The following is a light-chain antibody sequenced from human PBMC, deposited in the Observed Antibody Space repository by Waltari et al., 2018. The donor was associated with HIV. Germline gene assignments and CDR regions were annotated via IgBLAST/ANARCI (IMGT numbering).Light chain of an antibody. CDR3: QQRINVTPTVS. CDR1: QSVSGY. V-gene: IGKV3-11*01. CDR2: DAS. Sequence: EIVLTQSPVTLSLSPGERATLSCRASQSVSGYLAWYQQRPGQAPRLLIHDASHRATGIPAMFSGSGSGTDVTLTISRLESEHFAVYFCQQRINVTPTVSFGGGTRVEI. J-gene: IGKJ4*01.